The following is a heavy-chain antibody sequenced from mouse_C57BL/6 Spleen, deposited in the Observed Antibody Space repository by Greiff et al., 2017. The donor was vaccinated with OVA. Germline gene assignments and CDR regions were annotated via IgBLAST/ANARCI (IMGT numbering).Heavy chain of an antibody. J-gene: IGHJ2*01. Sequence: EVQLKESGGDLVKPGGSLKLSCAASGFTFSSYGMSWVRQTPDKRLEWVATISSGGSYTYYPDSVKGRFTISRDNAKNTLYLQMSSLKSEDTAMYYCARHPDYWGQGTTLTVSS. CDR2: ISSGGSYT. CDR3: ARHPDY. CDR1: GFTFSSYG. V-gene: IGHV5-6*01.